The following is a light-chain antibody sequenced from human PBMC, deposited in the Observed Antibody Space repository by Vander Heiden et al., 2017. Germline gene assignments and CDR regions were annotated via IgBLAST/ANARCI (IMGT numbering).Light chain of an antibody. CDR2: TAS. CDR3: QQSYSSPRIT. Sequence: DIQMTQTPSSMSASVGDRVTITCRASQSIDNFLNWYQPKPGKAPKLLIYTASKLESWVPSRFSGSGSGTHFSLTISSLQPEDSATYFCQQSYSSPRITFGLGTRLEIE. J-gene: IGKJ5*01. CDR1: QSIDNF. V-gene: IGKV1-39*01.